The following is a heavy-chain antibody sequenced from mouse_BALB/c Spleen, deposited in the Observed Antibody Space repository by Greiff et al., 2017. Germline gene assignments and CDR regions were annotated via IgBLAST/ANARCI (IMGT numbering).Heavy chain of an antibody. J-gene: IGHJ3*01. Sequence: EVQVVESGGGLVKPGGSLKLSCAASGFTFSSYAMSWVRQSPEKRLEWVAEISSGGSYTYYPDTVTGRFTISRDNAKNTLYLEMSSLRSEDTAMYYCARELSGEGFAYWGQGTLVTVSA. CDR2: ISSGGSYT. D-gene: IGHD1-1*02. V-gene: IGHV5-9-4*01. CDR1: GFTFSSYA. CDR3: ARELSGEGFAY.